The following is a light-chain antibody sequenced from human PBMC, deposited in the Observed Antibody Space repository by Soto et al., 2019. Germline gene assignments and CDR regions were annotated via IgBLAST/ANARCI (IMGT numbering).Light chain of an antibody. V-gene: IGKV3-15*01. Sequence: ETVMTQSPATLSVSPGERATLSCRASQSIRSTLAWFQQKPGQAPRLLIYDASKRATGIPARFSGSGSGTESTLTISSLQSEDFAVYYCQQYNNWPRTFGQGTKVDIK. J-gene: IGKJ1*01. CDR3: QQYNNWPRT. CDR2: DAS. CDR1: QSIRST.